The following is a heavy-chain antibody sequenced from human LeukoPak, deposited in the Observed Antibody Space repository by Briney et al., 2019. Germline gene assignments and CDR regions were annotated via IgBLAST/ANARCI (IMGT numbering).Heavy chain of an antibody. D-gene: IGHD3-9*01. CDR1: GYTFTGYY. Sequence: ASVKVSCKASGYTFTGYYMHWVRQAPGQGLEWMGRINPNSGGTNYAQKFQGRVTMTRDTSISTAYMELSRLRSDDTAVYYCAREGKDILTGYYGPWENWGQGTLVTVSS. CDR2: INPNSGGT. CDR3: AREGKDILTGYYGPWEN. J-gene: IGHJ4*02. V-gene: IGHV1-2*06.